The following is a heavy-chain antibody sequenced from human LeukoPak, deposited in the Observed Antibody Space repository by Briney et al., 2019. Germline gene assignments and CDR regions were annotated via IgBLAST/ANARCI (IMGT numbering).Heavy chain of an antibody. CDR3: AASGYCSGGSCYCDY. CDR2: MYPGDSDT. Sequence: GESLKISCKGSGNSFTSYWIGWVRQMPGKGLEWMGIMYPGDSDTRYSPSFQGQVTISADKSISTAYLQWSSLKASDTAMYYCAASGYCSGGSCYCDYWGQGTLVTVSS. D-gene: IGHD2-15*01. CDR1: GNSFTSYW. V-gene: IGHV5-51*01. J-gene: IGHJ4*02.